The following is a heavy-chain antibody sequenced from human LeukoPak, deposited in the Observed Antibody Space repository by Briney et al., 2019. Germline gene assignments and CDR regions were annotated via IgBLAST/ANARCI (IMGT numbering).Heavy chain of an antibody. Sequence: PGGSLRLSCAASGFTFSSYWMSWVRQAPGKGLEWVANIKKDGSEKYYVDSVKGRFTISRDNAKTSLYLQMNSLRAEDTAVYYCGRGLSGVTGYTYGRGIDYWGQGTLVTVSS. CDR2: IKKDGSEK. V-gene: IGHV3-7*01. CDR1: GFTFSSYW. J-gene: IGHJ4*02. CDR3: GRGLSGVTGYTYGRGIDY. D-gene: IGHD5-18*01.